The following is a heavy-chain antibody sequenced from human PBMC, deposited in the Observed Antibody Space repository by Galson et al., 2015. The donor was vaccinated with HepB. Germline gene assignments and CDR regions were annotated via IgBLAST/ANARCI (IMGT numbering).Heavy chain of an antibody. CDR2: ISYDGSNK. CDR3: AKDLVVAATRKWSYYYYGMDV. D-gene: IGHD2-15*01. CDR1: GFTFSSYG. Sequence: SLRLSCAASGFTFSSYGMHWVRQAPGKGLEWVAVISYDGSNKYYADSVKGRFTISRDNSKNTLYLQMNSLGAEDTAVYYCAKDLVVAATRKWSYYYYGMDVWGQGTTVTVSS. J-gene: IGHJ6*02. V-gene: IGHV3-30*18.